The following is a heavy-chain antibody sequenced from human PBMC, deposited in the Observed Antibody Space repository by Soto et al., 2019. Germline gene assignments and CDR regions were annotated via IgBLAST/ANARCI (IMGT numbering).Heavy chain of an antibody. CDR2: LNGGTGQT. Sequence: ASVKVSCKASGYTFSTYAIHWVRQAPGQSLEWMGWLNGGTGQTRYSQRFQDRVTITRDTSASTAYMEVSSLRPEDTAVYYCARGKGMEENYHYYVMDIWGQGTTVTVCS. J-gene: IGHJ6*02. CDR3: ARGKGMEENYHYYVMDI. D-gene: IGHD1-1*01. V-gene: IGHV1-3*01. CDR1: GYTFSTYA.